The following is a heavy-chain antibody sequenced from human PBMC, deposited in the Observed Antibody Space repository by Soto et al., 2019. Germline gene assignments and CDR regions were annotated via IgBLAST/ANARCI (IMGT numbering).Heavy chain of an antibody. CDR3: VRGHYYDSRGYFDY. CDR1: RFTFDDYA. Sequence: DVQLVESGGGLVQPGRSLRLSCATSRFTFDDYAIHWVRQAPGKGLEWVSSISWNSGSIDYSDSVKGRFTISRDNAKNSVSLQMSSLRVEDTALYYCVRGHYYDSRGYFDYWGQGTLVTVSS. D-gene: IGHD3-22*01. V-gene: IGHV3-9*01. CDR2: ISWNSGSI. J-gene: IGHJ4*02.